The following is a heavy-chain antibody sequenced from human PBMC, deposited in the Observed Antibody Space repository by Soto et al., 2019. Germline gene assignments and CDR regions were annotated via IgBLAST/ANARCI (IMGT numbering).Heavy chain of an antibody. Sequence: SETLSLTCAVSGGSISSGGYSWSWIRQPPGKGLEWIGYIYHSGSTYYNPSLKSRVTISVDTSKIQFSLRLSSVTAADTALYFCARGRGLFDYWGQGSLVIVSS. CDR1: GGSISSGGYS. CDR3: ARGRGLFDY. J-gene: IGHJ1*01. V-gene: IGHV4-30-2*01. CDR2: IYHSGST. D-gene: IGHD3-3*01.